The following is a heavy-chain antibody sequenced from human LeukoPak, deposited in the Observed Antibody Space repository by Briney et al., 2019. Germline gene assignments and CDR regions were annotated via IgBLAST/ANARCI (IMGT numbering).Heavy chain of an antibody. CDR3: ARDVMTTVTTVWIYYYYYMDV. J-gene: IGHJ6*03. Sequence: GGSLRLSCASSGFTFSSYEMNWVRQAPGKGLEWVSYISSSGSTIYYADSVKGRFTISRDNAKNSLYLQMNSLRAEDTAVYYCARDVMTTVTTVWIYYYYYMDVWSKGTTVTVSS. CDR1: GFTFSSYE. CDR2: ISSSGSTI. D-gene: IGHD4-11*01. V-gene: IGHV3-48*03.